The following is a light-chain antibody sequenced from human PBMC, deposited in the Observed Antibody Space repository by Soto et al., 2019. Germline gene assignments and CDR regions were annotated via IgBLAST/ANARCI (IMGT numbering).Light chain of an antibody. J-gene: IGKJ1*01. CDR1: QSISTW. Sequence: DIQMTQSPSTLSASVGDRVTITCRASQSISTWLAWYQQKPGKAPNLLIYDASSLESGVPSRFSGSGSGTEFTLTISSLQPDDFATYYCQQYNSYSPFGQGTKVDIK. CDR2: DAS. CDR3: QQYNSYSP. V-gene: IGKV1-5*01.